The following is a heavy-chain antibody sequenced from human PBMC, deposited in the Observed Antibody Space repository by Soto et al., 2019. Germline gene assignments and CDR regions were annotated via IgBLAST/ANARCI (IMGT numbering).Heavy chain of an antibody. CDR3: AKDIPVRGPYYYGMDV. Sequence: GGSLRLSCAASGFTFDDYAMHWVRQAPGKGLEWVSGIGWNGGSIAYADSVKGRFTISRDNAKNSLYLQMNSLRAEDTALYYCAKDIPVRGPYYYGMDVWGQGTTVTVSS. D-gene: IGHD3-16*02. CDR2: IGWNGGSI. V-gene: IGHV3-9*01. J-gene: IGHJ6*02. CDR1: GFTFDDYA.